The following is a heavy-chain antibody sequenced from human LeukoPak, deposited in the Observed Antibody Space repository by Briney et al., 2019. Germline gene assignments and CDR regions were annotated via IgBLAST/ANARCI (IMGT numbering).Heavy chain of an antibody. CDR2: ISSSSSTI. J-gene: IGHJ4*02. CDR1: GFTFGTYA. V-gene: IGHV3-48*02. D-gene: IGHD6-19*01. Sequence: GGSLRLSCAASGFTFGTYAMNCVRQAPGRGLEWVSYISSSSSTIYYADSVKGRFTISRDNAKNSLYLQMNGLRDEDTAVYYRARGAGSGYFDYWGQGTLVTVSS. CDR3: ARGAGSGYFDY.